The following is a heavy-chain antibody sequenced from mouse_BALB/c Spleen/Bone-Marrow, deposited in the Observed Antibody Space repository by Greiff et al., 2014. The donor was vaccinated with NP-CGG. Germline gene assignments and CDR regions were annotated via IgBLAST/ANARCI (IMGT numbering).Heavy chain of an antibody. D-gene: IGHD2-14*01. J-gene: IGHJ3*01. CDR3: ARAAYRYDVTWFAY. Sequence: VKLMESGPGLVAPSQSLSITCTVSGFSLTSYGVHWVRQPPGKGLEWLGVIWAGGSTNYNSALMSRLSISKDNSKSQVFLKMNSLQTDDTAMYYWARAAYRYDVTWFAYWGQGTLVTVSA. CDR2: IWAGGST. V-gene: IGHV2-9*02. CDR1: GFSLTSYG.